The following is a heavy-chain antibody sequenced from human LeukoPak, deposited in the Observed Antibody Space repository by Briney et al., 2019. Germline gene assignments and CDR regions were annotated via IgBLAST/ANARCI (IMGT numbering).Heavy chain of an antibody. CDR2: ISSSGSYI. J-gene: IGHJ4*02. V-gene: IGHV3-21*01. CDR3: ARWVTTVITVDY. D-gene: IGHD4-11*01. CDR1: GFTFSSYS. Sequence: GGSLRLSCAASGFTFSSYSMNWVRQAPGKGLEWVSSISSSGSYIYYADSVKGRFTISRDNAKNSLYLQMNSLRAEDTAVYYCARWVTTVITVDYWGQGTLVTVSS.